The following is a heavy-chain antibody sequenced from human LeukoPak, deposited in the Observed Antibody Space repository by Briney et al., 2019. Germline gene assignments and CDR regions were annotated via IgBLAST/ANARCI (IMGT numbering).Heavy chain of an antibody. V-gene: IGHV1-18*01. J-gene: IGHJ3*02. CDR2: ISAYNGNT. Sequence: ASVKVSCKASGYTFTSYGISWVRQAPGQGLEWMGCISAYNGNTNYAQKLQGRVTMTTDTSTSTAYMELKSLRSDDTAVYYCARVIAAPDAFDIWGQGTMVTVSS. D-gene: IGHD2-15*01. CDR1: GYTFTSYG. CDR3: ARVIAAPDAFDI.